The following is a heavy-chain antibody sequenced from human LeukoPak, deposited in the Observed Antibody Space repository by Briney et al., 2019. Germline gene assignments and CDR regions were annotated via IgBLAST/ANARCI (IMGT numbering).Heavy chain of an antibody. Sequence: SVTVSCTASGGTFSSYAISWVRQAPGQGLEWMGGIIPIFGTANYAQKFQGRVTITADESTSTAYMELSSLRSEDTAVYYCARGDVGDYGGNSGSYYYYYGMDVWGQGTTVTVSS. V-gene: IGHV1-69*13. CDR1: GGTFSSYA. J-gene: IGHJ6*02. D-gene: IGHD4-23*01. CDR2: IIPIFGTA. CDR3: ARGDVGDYGGNSGSYYYYYGMDV.